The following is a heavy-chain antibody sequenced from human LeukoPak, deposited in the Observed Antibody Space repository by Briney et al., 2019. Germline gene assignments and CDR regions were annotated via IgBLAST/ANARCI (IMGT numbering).Heavy chain of an antibody. CDR3: ARVPTWDVVPAALRVAYAFDI. CDR2: IYYSGST. D-gene: IGHD2-2*01. V-gene: IGHV4-59*08. J-gene: IGHJ3*02. CDR1: GGSISSYY. Sequence: SETLSLTCTVSGGSISSYYWSWIRQPPGKGLEWIGDIYYSGSTNYNPSLKSRVTISVDTSKNQFSLKPSSVTAADTAVYYCARVPTWDVVPAALRVAYAFDIWGRGTMVTVSS.